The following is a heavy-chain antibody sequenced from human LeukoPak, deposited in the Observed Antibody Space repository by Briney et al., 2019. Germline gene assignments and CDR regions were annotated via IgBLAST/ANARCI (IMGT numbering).Heavy chain of an antibody. CDR3: ARGEMPTVGAWAFDI. D-gene: IGHD5-24*01. CDR1: GGSLSSSY. V-gene: IGHV4-4*09. J-gene: IGHJ3*02. CDR2: INTRGST. Sequence: SETLSLTCSVSGGSLSSSYWIWFRLPPGKRLEWIGYINTRGSTSFNPSLESRVTMSVDTANNKFSLKLSSVTAADTAMYSCARGEMPTVGAWAFDIWGQGKMVTVSS.